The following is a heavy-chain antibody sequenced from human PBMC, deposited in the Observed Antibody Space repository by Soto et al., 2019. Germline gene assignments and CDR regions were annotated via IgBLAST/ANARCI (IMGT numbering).Heavy chain of an antibody. CDR1: GGSISSGAYS. Sequence: QLQLQESGSGLVKPSQTLSLTCAVSGGSISSGAYSWSWMRQPPGKGLEWIGYIYHSGSTYYNPSRQDRLTLAVERPKNQFSLKLSSVTAADRAVYYGGSVPSAWGQGTLVTVSS. J-gene: IGHJ5*02. CDR3: GSVPSA. V-gene: IGHV4-30-2*01. CDR2: IYHSGST. D-gene: IGHD6-6*01.